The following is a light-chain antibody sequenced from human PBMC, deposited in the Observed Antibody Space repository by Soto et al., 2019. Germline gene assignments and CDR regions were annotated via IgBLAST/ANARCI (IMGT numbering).Light chain of an antibody. CDR3: QQYAIWPPWT. CDR2: DAS. V-gene: IGKV3-15*01. CDR1: QSVGRK. Sequence: EIEMTQSPATLSVSPGERATLSCRSSQSVGRKLAWYQQKPGQAPRPLIYDASNRAMGVPARFSGSGSGTEFTLTLSSLQSEDVAVYHCQQYAIWPPWTFGQGAKVEI. J-gene: IGKJ1*01.